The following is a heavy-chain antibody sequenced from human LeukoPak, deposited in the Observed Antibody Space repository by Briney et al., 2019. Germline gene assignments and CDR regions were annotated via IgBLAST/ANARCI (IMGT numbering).Heavy chain of an antibody. D-gene: IGHD3-9*01. CDR1: GYTFTSYG. V-gene: IGHV1-18*01. Sequence: EASVNVTCKASGYTFTSYGISWVRQAPGQGLEWMGWISAYNGNTNYAQKLQGRVTMTTDTSTSTAYMELRSLRSDDTAVYYCARVLRYFDPRPLLDYYGMDVWGQGTTVTVSS. CDR2: ISAYNGNT. J-gene: IGHJ6*02. CDR3: ARVLRYFDPRPLLDYYGMDV.